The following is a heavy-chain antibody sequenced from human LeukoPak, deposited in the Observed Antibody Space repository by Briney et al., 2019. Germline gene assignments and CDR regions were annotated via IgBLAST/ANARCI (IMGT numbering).Heavy chain of an antibody. V-gene: IGHV4-39*07. CDR2: IYYSGST. CDR1: GGSISSSSYY. Sequence: SGTLSLTCTVSGGSISSSSYYWGWIRQPPGTGLEWIGSIYYSGSTYYNPSLKSRVTISVDTSKNQFSLKLSSVTAADTAVYYCAREVVDTAMAIYYYYGMDVWGQGTTVTVAS. CDR3: AREVVDTAMAIYYYYGMDV. D-gene: IGHD5-18*01. J-gene: IGHJ6*02.